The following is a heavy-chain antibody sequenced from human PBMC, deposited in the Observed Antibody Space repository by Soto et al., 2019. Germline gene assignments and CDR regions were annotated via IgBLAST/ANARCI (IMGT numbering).Heavy chain of an antibody. J-gene: IGHJ1*01. Sequence: QVQLVESGGGVVQPGRSLRLSCAASGFTFNNYVMHWVRQAPGKGLEWVAGISKDGKSEHYADSVKDRFTISRDNSKNTLYVQLDTLRIEDMAIYYCATEDQSSGRAGTFHHWGQGTLVTVSS. CDR3: ATEDQSSGRAGTFHH. V-gene: IGHV3-30*04. CDR2: ISKDGKSE. CDR1: GFTFNNYV. D-gene: IGHD3-22*01.